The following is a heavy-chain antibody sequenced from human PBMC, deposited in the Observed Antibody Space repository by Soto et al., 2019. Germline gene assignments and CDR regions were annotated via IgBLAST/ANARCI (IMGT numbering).Heavy chain of an antibody. Sequence: QVLMQESGPGLVKPSETLSLTCTVSGASVSSGNHYWSWIRQPPGKRLEWIGFIYNGVITNYSPSLKSRVSISADTSRNQFSLKVSSVTAADPAVYYCARGWDANSWGQGALVTVSS. CDR1: GASVSSGNHY. CDR2: IYNGVIT. CDR3: ARGWDANS. V-gene: IGHV4-61*01. J-gene: IGHJ4*02. D-gene: IGHD6-19*01.